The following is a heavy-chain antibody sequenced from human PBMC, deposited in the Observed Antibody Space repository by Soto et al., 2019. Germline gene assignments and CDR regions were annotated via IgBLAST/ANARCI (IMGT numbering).Heavy chain of an antibody. CDR2: ISISSSTI. CDR3: ARGGWFGALLTSLDAFDI. Sequence: PXGSLILTCAASGFTFSSYSMDWVRQAPGKGLEWVSYISISSSTIYYADSVKGRFTISRDNAKNSLYLQMNSLREEDTAVYYCARGGWFGALLTSLDAFDIWGQGTMVTVSS. D-gene: IGHD3-10*01. J-gene: IGHJ3*02. V-gene: IGHV3-48*02. CDR1: GFTFSSYS.